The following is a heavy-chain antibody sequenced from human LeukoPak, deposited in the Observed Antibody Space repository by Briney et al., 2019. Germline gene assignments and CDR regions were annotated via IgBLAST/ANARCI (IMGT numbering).Heavy chain of an antibody. J-gene: IGHJ3*01. CDR1: GIIFGDFG. CDR2: IWYDGSNK. D-gene: IGHD2-15*01. CDR3: AKATCSGANCFSNSRDAFDV. Sequence: GGSLRLXCAASGIIFGDFGMHWVRQAPGKGLEWMAIIWYDGSNKYYADSVKGRFTISRDNSQNTMYLQMNSLRAEDSAVYYCAKATCSGANCFSNSRDAFDVWGQGTMVIVSS. V-gene: IGHV3-33*06.